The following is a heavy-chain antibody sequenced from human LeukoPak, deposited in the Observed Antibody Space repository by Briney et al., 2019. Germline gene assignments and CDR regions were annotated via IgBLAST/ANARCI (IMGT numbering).Heavy chain of an antibody. CDR3: ARVAVAGGDYYMDV. Sequence: PSETLSLTCSVSGGSINNYYWDWIRQPPGKGLEWIGYIFSSGLTKYNPSLKSRVTISLDTSKNQFSLNLSSVTAADTAVYYCARVAVAGGDYYMDVWGKGTTVTVSS. CDR1: GGSINNYY. V-gene: IGHV4-59*01. J-gene: IGHJ6*03. D-gene: IGHD6-19*01. CDR2: IFSSGLT.